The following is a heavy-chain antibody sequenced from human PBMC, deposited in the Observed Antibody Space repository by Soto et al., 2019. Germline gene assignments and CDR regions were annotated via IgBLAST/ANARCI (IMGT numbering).Heavy chain of an antibody. CDR1: GFTFSSYS. J-gene: IGHJ5*02. D-gene: IGHD6-13*01. CDR3: AREAWAGSFSQVYWFDP. CDR2: ISSSSSYI. V-gene: IGHV3-21*01. Sequence: EVQLVESGGGLVKPGGSLRLSCAASGFTFSSYSMNWVRQAPGKGLEWVSSISSSSSYIYYADSVKGRFTISRDNAKNXXYLQMNSLRAEDTAGYYCAREAWAGSFSQVYWFDPWGQGTLVTVSS.